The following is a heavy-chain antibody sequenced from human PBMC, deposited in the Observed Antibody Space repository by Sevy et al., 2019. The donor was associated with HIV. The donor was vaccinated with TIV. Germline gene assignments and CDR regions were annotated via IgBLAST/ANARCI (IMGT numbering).Heavy chain of an antibody. Sequence: ASVKVSCKASGYTFTNDGINWVRQAPGQGLEWMGWISAYNGNTKYAQKLQGRGTMTTDTSTSTAYMELRSLRSADTAVYYCARAYCSSSSCQEGFDYWGQGTLVTVSS. V-gene: IGHV1-18*01. CDR2: ISAYNGNT. J-gene: IGHJ4*02. CDR1: GYTFTNDG. D-gene: IGHD2-2*01. CDR3: ARAYCSSSSCQEGFDY.